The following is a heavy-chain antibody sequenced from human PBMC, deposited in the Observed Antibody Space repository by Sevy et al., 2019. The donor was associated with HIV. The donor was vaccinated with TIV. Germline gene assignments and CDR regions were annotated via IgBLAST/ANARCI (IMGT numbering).Heavy chain of an antibody. CDR3: AKDRSTVAVRGHDY. CDR2: IYSGGTT. V-gene: IGHV3-53*01. D-gene: IGHD6-19*01. Sequence: GGSLRLSCAASGFTVSSNYMSWVRQAPGKGLEWVSVIYSGGTTYYADSVKGRFTISRDNSKNTLYLQMNSLRAEDTAVYYCAKDRSTVAVRGHDYWGQGTLVTVSS. CDR1: GFTVSSNY. J-gene: IGHJ4*02.